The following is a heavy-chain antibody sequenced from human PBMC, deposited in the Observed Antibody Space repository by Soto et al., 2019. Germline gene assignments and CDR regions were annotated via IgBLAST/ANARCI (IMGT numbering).Heavy chain of an antibody. D-gene: IGHD2-2*02. V-gene: IGHV1-46*01. CDR2: INPSGGST. CDR1: GYTFTSYY. J-gene: IGHJ6*02. Sequence: SVKVSCKASGYTFTSYYMHWVRQAPGQGLEWMGIINPSGGSTSYAQKFQGRVTMTRDTSTSTVYMELSSLRSEDTAVYYCARDRCSSTSCYTLYYYYYGMDVWGQGTTVTV. CDR3: ARDRCSSTSCYTLYYYYYGMDV.